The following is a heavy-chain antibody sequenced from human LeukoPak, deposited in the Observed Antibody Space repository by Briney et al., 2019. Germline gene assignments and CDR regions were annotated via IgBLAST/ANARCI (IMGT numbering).Heavy chain of an antibody. CDR3: ARVLSSGSYSWFDP. CDR1: GYSFTGYY. D-gene: IGHD1-26*01. CDR2: INPNSGGT. Sequence: ASVKVSCKASGYSFTGYYMHWVRQAPGQGLEWMERINPNSGGTNYAQKFQGRVTMTRDTSISTAYMELSRLRSDDTAVYYCARVLSSGSYSWFDPWGQGTLVTVSS. V-gene: IGHV1-2*06. J-gene: IGHJ5*02.